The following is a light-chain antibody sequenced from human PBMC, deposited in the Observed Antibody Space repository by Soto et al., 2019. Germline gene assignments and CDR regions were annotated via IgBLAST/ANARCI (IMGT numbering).Light chain of an antibody. CDR3: QQSYSTPYT. CDR2: AAS. J-gene: IGKJ2*01. Sequence: DIQLTQSPSSLSASVGDRVTITCRASQSISSYLNWYQQKPGKAPNLLIYAASSLQSGVQSRFSGSGSGTDFNLTIGSLQPEDFATYYCQQSYSTPYTFGQGTKLEIK. V-gene: IGKV1-39*01. CDR1: QSISSY.